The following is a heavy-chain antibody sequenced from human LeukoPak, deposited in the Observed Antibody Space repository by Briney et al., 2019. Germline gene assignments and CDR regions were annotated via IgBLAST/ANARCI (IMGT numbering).Heavy chain of an antibody. CDR3: ARDRVVASTTYYYYYSMDV. J-gene: IGHJ6*02. CDR1: GFTFGDYS. D-gene: IGHD2-15*01. V-gene: IGHV3-49*04. CDR2: IRSKAYGGTI. Sequence: GGSLRLSCTTSGFTFGDYSMTWVRQAPGKGLEWVGSIRSKAYGGTIEHAASVKGRFTISRDDSKSIAYLQMHSLKTEDTAVYYCARDRVVASTTYYYYYSMDVWGQGTTVTVSS.